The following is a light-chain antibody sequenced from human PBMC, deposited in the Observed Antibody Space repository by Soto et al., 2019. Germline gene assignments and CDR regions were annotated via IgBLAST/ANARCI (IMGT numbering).Light chain of an antibody. CDR3: QQRSNWPIT. V-gene: IGKV3-11*01. Sequence: IVLTQSPATLSLSPGERATLSCRASQSVSSYLAWYQQKPGQAPRLLIYDASNRATGIPAGFSGSGPGTDFTLTISSLEPEDFAIYYCQQRSNWPITFGQGTRLETK. J-gene: IGKJ5*01. CDR2: DAS. CDR1: QSVSSY.